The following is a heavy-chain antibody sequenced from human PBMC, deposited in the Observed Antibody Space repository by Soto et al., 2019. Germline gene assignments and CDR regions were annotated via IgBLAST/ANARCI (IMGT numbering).Heavy chain of an antibody. V-gene: IGHV4-4*02. CDR3: ARLKTYYILNKSDY. CDR1: GGSIGSSNW. D-gene: IGHD3-9*01. Sequence: QVQLQESGPGLVKPSGTLSLTCAVSGGSIGSSNWWSWVRQPPGKGLEWIGEIYDSGSTNYNPSLKSRLTISLDKSKNQFSLNLSSVTAADTAVYYCARLKTYYILNKSDYWGQGALVTVSS. CDR2: IYDSGST. J-gene: IGHJ4*02.